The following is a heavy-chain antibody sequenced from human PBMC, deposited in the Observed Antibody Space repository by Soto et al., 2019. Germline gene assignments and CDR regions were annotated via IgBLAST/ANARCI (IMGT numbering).Heavy chain of an antibody. V-gene: IGHV3-30-3*01. Sequence: GGSLRLSCAASGFTFSSYAMHWVRQAPGKGLEWVAVISYDGSNKYYADSVKGRFTISRDNSKNTLYLQMNSLRAEDTAVYYCASPHCSSTSCYNYYYYGMDVWGQGTTVTVSS. CDR2: ISYDGSNK. J-gene: IGHJ6*02. D-gene: IGHD2-2*02. CDR3: ASPHCSSTSCYNYYYYGMDV. CDR1: GFTFSSYA.